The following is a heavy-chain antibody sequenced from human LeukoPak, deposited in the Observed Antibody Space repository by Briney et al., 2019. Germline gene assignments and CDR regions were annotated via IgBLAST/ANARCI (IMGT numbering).Heavy chain of an antibody. CDR3: TRVDGYSYGLVDY. V-gene: IGHV3-49*05. CDR2: IRSKAYGGTT. Sequence: KSGGSLRLSCTASGFTFGDYAMSWSRQAPGKGLEWVGFIRSKAYGGTTEYAASVKGRFTISRDDSKSIAYLQMNSLKTEDTAVYYCTRVDGYSYGLVDYWGQGTLVTVSS. J-gene: IGHJ4*02. CDR1: GFTFGDYA. D-gene: IGHD5-18*01.